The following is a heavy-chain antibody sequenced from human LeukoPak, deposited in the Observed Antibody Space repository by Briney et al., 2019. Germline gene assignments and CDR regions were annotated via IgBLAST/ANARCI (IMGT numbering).Heavy chain of an antibody. D-gene: IGHD6-19*01. CDR2: INPKSGGT. CDR1: GYTLSGYY. J-gene: IGHJ4*02. CDR3: AAAAVAGRDY. Sequence: ASVKVSCKASGYTLSGYYMHWVRQAPGQGLEWMGWINPKSGGTNYAQNFQGRVTMTRDTSINTAYMELSTLRSDDTAVYYCAAAAVAGRDYWGQGTLVTVSS. V-gene: IGHV1-2*02.